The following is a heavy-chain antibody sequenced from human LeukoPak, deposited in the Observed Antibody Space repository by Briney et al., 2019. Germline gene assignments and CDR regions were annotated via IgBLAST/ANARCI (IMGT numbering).Heavy chain of an antibody. CDR3: ARDWHYYDSSGYYLKAAFDI. CDR2: ISSSSSYI. D-gene: IGHD3-22*01. V-gene: IGHV3-21*01. Sequence: GGSLRLSCAASGFTFSSYSMNWVRQAPGKGLEWVSSISSSSSYIYYADSVKGRFTISRDNAKNSLYLQMNSLRAEDTAVYYCARDWHYYDSSGYYLKAAFDIWGQWTLVTASS. CDR1: GFTFSSYS. J-gene: IGHJ3*02.